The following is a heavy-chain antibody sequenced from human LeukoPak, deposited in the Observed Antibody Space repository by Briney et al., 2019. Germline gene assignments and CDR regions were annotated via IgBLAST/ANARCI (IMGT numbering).Heavy chain of an antibody. V-gene: IGHV2-70*11. J-gene: IGHJ6*03. CDR2: IDWDDDK. Sequence: SGPALVKPTQTLTLTCTLSGSSLSTDGMCVSWIRQPPGKALEWLARIDWDDDKYYSTSLKTRLTISKDTSKNQVVLTMTNMDPVDTATYFCARSLGYYYYYMDVWGKGTTVTVSS. CDR3: ARSLGYYYYYMDV. CDR1: GSSLSTDGMC.